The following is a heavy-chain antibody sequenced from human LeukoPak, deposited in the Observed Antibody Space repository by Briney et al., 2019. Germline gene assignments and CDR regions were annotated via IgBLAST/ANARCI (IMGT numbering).Heavy chain of an antibody. CDR2: INHSGST. D-gene: IGHD5-18*01. J-gene: IGHJ4*02. V-gene: IGHV4-34*01. CDR1: GGSFSGYY. CDR3: ARTGYSYGYFDY. Sequence: PSETLSLTCAVYGGSFSGYYWSWIRQPPGKGLEWIGEINHSGSTNYNPSLKSRVTISVDRSKNQFSLKLSSVTAADTAVYYCARTGYSYGYFDYWGQGTLVTVSS.